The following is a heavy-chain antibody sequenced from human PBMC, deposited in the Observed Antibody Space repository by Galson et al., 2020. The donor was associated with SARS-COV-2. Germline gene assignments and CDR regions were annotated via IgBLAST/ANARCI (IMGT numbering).Heavy chain of an antibody. CDR3: ARDIYGGNYYYYGMDV. V-gene: IGHV3-7*03. D-gene: IGHD2-15*01. Sequence: GESLKISCAASGFTFSSYWMSWVRQAPGKGLEWVANIKQDGSEKYYVDSVKGRFTISRDNAKNSLYLQMNSLRAEDTAVYYCARDIYGGNYYYYGMDVWGQGTTVTVSS. CDR1: GFTFSSYW. CDR2: IKQDGSEK. J-gene: IGHJ6*02.